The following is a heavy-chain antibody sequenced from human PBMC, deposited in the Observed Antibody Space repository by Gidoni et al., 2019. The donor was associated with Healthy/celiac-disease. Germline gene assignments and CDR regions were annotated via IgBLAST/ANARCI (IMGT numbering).Heavy chain of an antibody. CDR1: GFTFDDYA. V-gene: IGHV3-9*01. CDR2: ISWNSGSI. CDR3: AKDRSAAEGLTTGPFDY. D-gene: IGHD6-13*01. Sequence: EVQLVESGGGLVQPGRSLRLSCAASGFTFDDYAMHWVRQAPGKGLEWVSGISWNSGSIGYADSVKGRFTISRDNAKNSLYLQMNSLRAEDTALYYCAKDRSAAEGLTTGPFDYWGQGTLVTVSS. J-gene: IGHJ4*02.